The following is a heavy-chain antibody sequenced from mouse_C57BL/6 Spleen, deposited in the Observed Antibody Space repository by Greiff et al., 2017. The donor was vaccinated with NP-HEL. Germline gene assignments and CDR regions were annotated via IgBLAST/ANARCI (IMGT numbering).Heavy chain of an antibody. CDR2: INPNNGGT. V-gene: IGHV1-26*01. D-gene: IGHD2-2*01. CDR3: TRSDYGCDAYAMDY. J-gene: IGHJ4*01. Sequence: EVQLQQPGPELVKPGASVKISCKASGYTFTDYYMNWVKQRHGQGLEWIGDINPNNGGTSYNQKFKGKATLTVDKSSSTAYMELRSLTSEDSADYDCTRSDYGCDAYAMDYWGQGTSVTVSS. CDR1: GYTFTDYY.